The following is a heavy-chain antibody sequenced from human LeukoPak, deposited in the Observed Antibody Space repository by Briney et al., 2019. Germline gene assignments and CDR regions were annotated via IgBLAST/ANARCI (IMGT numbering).Heavy chain of an antibody. J-gene: IGHJ4*02. CDR3: ARGGGSGSYYNPSDDY. D-gene: IGHD3-10*01. CDR1: GGTFSSYA. Sequence: SVKVSCKASGGTFSSYAISWVRQAPGQGLEWMGRIIPILGIANYAQKFQGRVTITADKSTSTAYMELSSLRSEDTAVYYCARGGGSGSYYNPSDDYWGQGTLVTVSS. CDR2: IIPILGIA. V-gene: IGHV1-69*04.